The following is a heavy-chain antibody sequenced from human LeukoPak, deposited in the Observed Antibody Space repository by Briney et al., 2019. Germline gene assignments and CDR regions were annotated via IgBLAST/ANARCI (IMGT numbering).Heavy chain of an antibody. D-gene: IGHD3-16*01. V-gene: IGHV3-7*01. Sequence: GGSLRLSCAASGFTFRSYWMSWVRQVPGKGLEWVTNIKQDGSEKYYVDSVKGRFTISRDNAKKSLYLQMNSLRAEDTAVYFCARDGGPFDYWGQGTLVIVSS. CDR3: ARDGGPFDY. CDR2: IKQDGSEK. J-gene: IGHJ4*02. CDR1: GFTFRSYW.